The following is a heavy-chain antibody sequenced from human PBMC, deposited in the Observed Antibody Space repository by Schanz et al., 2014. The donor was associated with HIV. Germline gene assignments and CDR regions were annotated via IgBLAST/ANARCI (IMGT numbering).Heavy chain of an antibody. CDR2: INWNSGNI. Sequence: EVQLVESGGGLVQPGRSLRLSCAASGFTFHDYAMHWLRQAPGQGLEWVSGINWNSGNIGYADSVKGRFTISRDNAKNSLYPQMNSLRAEDTALYHCARSSPGSGTWPPRYWGQGTLVTVSS. D-gene: IGHD1-26*01. CDR3: ARSSPGSGTWPPRY. J-gene: IGHJ4*02. V-gene: IGHV3-9*01. CDR1: GFTFHDYA.